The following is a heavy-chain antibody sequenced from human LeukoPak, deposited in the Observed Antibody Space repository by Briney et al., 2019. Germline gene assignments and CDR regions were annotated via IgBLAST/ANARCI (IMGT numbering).Heavy chain of an antibody. V-gene: IGHV4-59*01. J-gene: IGHJ4*02. CDR3: ARDRCSGGSCYSDY. CDR2: IYYSGST. D-gene: IGHD2-15*01. CDR1: GGSISSYY. Sequence: SETLSLTCTVSGGSISSYYWSWIRQPPGKGLEWIGYIYYSGSTNYNPSLKSRVTISVDTPKNQFSLKLSSVTAADTAVYYCARDRCSGGSCYSDYWGQGTLVTVSS.